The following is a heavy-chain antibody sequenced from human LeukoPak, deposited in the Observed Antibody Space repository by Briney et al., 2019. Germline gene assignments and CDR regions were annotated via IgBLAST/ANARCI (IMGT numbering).Heavy chain of an antibody. J-gene: IGHJ4*02. Sequence: SGGSLRLSCAASGFTFSSDWMIWVRQAPGKGLEWVANIKPDGGEKYYVDSVKGRFTISRDNAKNTLYLQMNSLRAEDTAVYYCARGLDQYDSSGYYAPFDYWGQGTLVTVSS. CDR1: GFTFSSDW. V-gene: IGHV3-7*01. CDR3: ARGLDQYDSSGYYAPFDY. D-gene: IGHD3-22*01. CDR2: IKPDGGEK.